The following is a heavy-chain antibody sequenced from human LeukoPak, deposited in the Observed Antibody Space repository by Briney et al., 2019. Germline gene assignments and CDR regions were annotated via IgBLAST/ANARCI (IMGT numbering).Heavy chain of an antibody. V-gene: IGHV3-23*01. Sequence: PGGSLRLSCAASGFTFSSYEMNWVRQAPGKGLEWVSAINPSGGNTYYADSVRGRFTISRDNSKNTLYLQMNTLRAEDTAVYYCATTKQARRYFDYWGQGTLVTVSS. CDR2: INPSGGNT. CDR3: ATTKQARRYFDY. J-gene: IGHJ4*02. D-gene: IGHD1-1*01. CDR1: GFTFSSYE.